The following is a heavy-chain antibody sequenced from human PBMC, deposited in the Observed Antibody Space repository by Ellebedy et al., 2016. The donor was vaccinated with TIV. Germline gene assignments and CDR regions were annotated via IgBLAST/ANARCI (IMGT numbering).Heavy chain of an antibody. J-gene: IGHJ4*02. V-gene: IGHV4-39*01. Sequence: MPSETLSLTCSVSGGSVSSTRYYWACIRQPPGKELEYTGSVYYSGSPYYNTSFKSRVTLSADTSKNQFSLNLMTVTAADTAVYYCSRNDPWQPTDDWGQGILVSVSS. D-gene: IGHD5-12*01. CDR3: SRNDPWQPTDD. CDR1: GGSVSSTRYY. CDR2: VYYSGSP.